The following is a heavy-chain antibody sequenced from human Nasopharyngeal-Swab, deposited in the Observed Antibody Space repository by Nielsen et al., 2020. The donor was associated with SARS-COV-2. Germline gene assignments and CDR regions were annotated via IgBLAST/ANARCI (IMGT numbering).Heavy chain of an antibody. CDR1: GFTFSSYG. D-gene: IGHD5-12*01. CDR3: AKDGRVDIVATGYYHYYYMDV. CDR2: ISYDGSNK. V-gene: IGHV3-30*18. J-gene: IGHJ6*03. Sequence: GESLKISCAASGFTFSSYGMHWVRQAPGKGLEWVAVISYDGSNKYYADSVKGRFTISRDNSKNTLYLQMNSLRAEDTAVYYCAKDGRVDIVATGYYHYYYMDVWGKGTTVTVSS.